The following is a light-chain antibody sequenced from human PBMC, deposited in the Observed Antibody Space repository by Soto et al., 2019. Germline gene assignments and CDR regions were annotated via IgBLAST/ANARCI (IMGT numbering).Light chain of an antibody. J-gene: IGLJ1*01. CDR1: SSDVGGYNY. V-gene: IGLV2-14*01. CDR2: DVS. CDR3: SSYTSSSTLLYV. Sequence: QSVLTQPASVSGSPGQSTTISCTGTSSDVGGYNYVSWYQQHPGKAPKLMIYDVSNRPSGVSNRFSVSKSGNTASLTISGLQAEDEADYYCSSYTSSSTLLYVFGTGTKVTV.